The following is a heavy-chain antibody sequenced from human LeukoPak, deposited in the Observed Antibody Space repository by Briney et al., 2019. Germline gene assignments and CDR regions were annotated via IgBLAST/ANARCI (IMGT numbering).Heavy chain of an antibody. CDR1: GFTFSSYA. V-gene: IGHV3-23*03. J-gene: IGHJ4*02. Sequence: GGSLRLSCAASGFTFSSYAMSWVRQAPGKGLEWVSSIYAGSNAYYADSVKGRFTISRDNSKNTLYLRMNSLRAEDTAVYYCTQTGGPTSIHPPHRGQGTLVTVSS. D-gene: IGHD2-2*02. CDR2: IYAGSNA. CDR3: TQTGGPTSIHPPH.